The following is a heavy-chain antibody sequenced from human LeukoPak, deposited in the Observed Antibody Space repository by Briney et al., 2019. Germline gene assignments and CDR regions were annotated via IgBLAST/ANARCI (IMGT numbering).Heavy chain of an antibody. CDR1: GFIFSDYD. V-gene: IGHV3-11*01. CDR3: VRSPTYYNMDV. J-gene: IGHJ6*04. Sequence: GGSLRLSCAVSGFIFSDYDMSWIRQAPGKGLEWVSYISSDGPAIYYADSVKGRFTISRDNSQSTVDLHMNNLRGADTAAYYCVRSPTYYNMDVGGKETTVSVSS. CDR2: ISSDGPAI.